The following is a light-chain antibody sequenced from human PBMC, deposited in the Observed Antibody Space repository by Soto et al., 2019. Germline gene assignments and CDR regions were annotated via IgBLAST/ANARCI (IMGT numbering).Light chain of an antibody. CDR1: QSVTSY. CDR3: QQRSSWPST. CDR2: DAS. J-gene: IGKJ5*01. V-gene: IGKV3-11*01. Sequence: EIVLTQSPATLSLSPGERATLSCRASQSVTSYLAWYQQRPGQAPRLLIYDASRRDTGVPARFSGSGSGADFTLTISSLEPEDFAVYYCQQRSSWPSTFGQGTRVEIK.